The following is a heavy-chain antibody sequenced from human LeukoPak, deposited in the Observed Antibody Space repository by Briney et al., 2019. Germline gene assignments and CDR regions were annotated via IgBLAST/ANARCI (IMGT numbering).Heavy chain of an antibody. Sequence: GGSLRLSCAASGFTFSSYDMHWVRQATGKGLEWVSAIGTAGDTYYPGSVKGRFTISRGNAKNSLYLQMNSLRAGDTAVYYCARGKKGRGYCSGGSCQNWFDPWGQGTLVTVSS. J-gene: IGHJ5*02. D-gene: IGHD2-15*01. CDR2: IGTAGDT. V-gene: IGHV3-13*01. CDR3: ARGKKGRGYCSGGSCQNWFDP. CDR1: GFTFSSYD.